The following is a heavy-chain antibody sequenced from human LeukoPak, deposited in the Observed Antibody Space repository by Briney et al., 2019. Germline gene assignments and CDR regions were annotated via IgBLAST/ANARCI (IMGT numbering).Heavy chain of an antibody. V-gene: IGHV3-33*01. Sequence: GRSLRLSCAASGFTFSSYGMHWVRQAPGKGLEWVAVIWYDGSNKYYADSVKGRFTISRDNSKNTLYLQMNSLRAEDTAVYYCAREKRGSGAFDIWGQGTMVTVSS. CDR3: AREKRGSGAFDI. D-gene: IGHD3-10*01. CDR2: IWYDGSNK. J-gene: IGHJ3*02. CDR1: GFTFSSYG.